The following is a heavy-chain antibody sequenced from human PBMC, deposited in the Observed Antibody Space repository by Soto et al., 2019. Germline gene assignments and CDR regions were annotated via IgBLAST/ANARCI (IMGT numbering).Heavy chain of an antibody. J-gene: IGHJ3*02. V-gene: IGHV2-5*02. CDR1: GFSLSTSGVG. Sequence: QITLKESGPTLVKPTQTLTLTCTFSGFSLSTSGVGVGWIRQPPGKALEWLAVIYWDDDKRYSLSLKSRLTITKNTTKNQADLTMTIRNPVHTATDYCDTEAKAGSAIWGQGTIVAVST. CDR2: IYWDDDK. CDR3: DTEAKAGSAI. D-gene: IGHD6-19*01.